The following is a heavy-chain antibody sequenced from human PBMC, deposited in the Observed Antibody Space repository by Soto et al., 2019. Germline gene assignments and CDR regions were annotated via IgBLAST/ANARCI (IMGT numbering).Heavy chain of an antibody. CDR3: ATWEERYFQD. D-gene: IGHD1-26*01. Sequence: QVQLVESGGGVVQPGRSLRLSYEASGFTFNSFTMHWVRQAPGKGLEWVAVISHDGSHKYTADSVKGRFTISRDDSKNALYLQMNSLRVEDTAIYYCATWEERYFQDWGQGTLVTVSS. CDR2: ISHDGSHK. V-gene: IGHV3-30*04. J-gene: IGHJ1*01. CDR1: GFTFNSFT.